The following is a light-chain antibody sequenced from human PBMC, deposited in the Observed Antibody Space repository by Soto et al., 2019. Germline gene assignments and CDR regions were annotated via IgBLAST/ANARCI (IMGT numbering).Light chain of an antibody. CDR1: QSVSFY. J-gene: IGKJ2*01. V-gene: IGKV3-11*01. CDR3: QQRSNWPYT. Sequence: EIVLTQSPATLSSSPGEGAALSFSASQSVSFYFAWYQQKPGQAPRLLIYDASYRAPGIPARFSGSGSGTDFTLTISSLQPEDFAVYYCQQRSNWPYTFGQGTKLAIK. CDR2: DAS.